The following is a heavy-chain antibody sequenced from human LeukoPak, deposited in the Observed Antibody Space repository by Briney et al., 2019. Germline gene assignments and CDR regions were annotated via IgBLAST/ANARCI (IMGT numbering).Heavy chain of an antibody. CDR2: IKSDGITI. J-gene: IGHJ4*02. D-gene: IGHD1-20*01. Sequence: GGSLRLSCAASGFTFSNYMMHWVRQAPGKGLVWVSRIKSDGITITYADSVKGRFTISRDNAKNTLYLQMNSLRAEDTAVYYCLRDLNWSLDQWGQGTLVTVSS. V-gene: IGHV3-74*01. CDR1: GFTFSNYM. CDR3: LRDLNWSLDQ.